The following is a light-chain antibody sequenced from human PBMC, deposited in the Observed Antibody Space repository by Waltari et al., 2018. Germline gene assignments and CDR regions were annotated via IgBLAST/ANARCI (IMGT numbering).Light chain of an antibody. CDR3: SSFAGSNAVL. Sequence: QSALTQPPSASGSPGQSVTISCTGTSDDGGGYNYVSWYQQHPGKAPKFLIYQVSNRPSGVPDRFSGSKSGNTASLTVSGLQAEDEADYYCSSFAGSNAVLFGGGTKLTVL. J-gene: IGLJ2*01. V-gene: IGLV2-8*01. CDR2: QVS. CDR1: SDDGGGYNY.